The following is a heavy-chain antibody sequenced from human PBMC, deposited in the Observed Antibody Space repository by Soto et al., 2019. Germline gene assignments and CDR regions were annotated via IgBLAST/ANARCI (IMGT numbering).Heavy chain of an antibody. Sequence: SETLSLTCTVSGGSVSSGSYYWSWIRQPPGKGLECIGYIYHSGSTNYNPSLKSRVTISVDTSKNQFSLKLSSVTAADTAVYYCARDPERVNYFDYWGQGTLVTVSS. J-gene: IGHJ4*02. V-gene: IGHV4-61*01. D-gene: IGHD6-13*01. CDR2: IYHSGST. CDR1: GGSVSSGSYY. CDR3: ARDPERVNYFDY.